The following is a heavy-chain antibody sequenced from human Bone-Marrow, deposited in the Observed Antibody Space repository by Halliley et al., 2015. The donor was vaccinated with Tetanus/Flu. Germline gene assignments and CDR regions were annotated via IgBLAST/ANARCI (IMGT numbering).Heavy chain of an antibody. J-gene: IGHJ4*02. CDR2: IDYSGSA. D-gene: IGHD3-22*01. V-gene: IGHV4-34*01. CDR3: ARRFYYDEGIN. Sequence: KGLEWVGKIDYSGSADYNPSLKSRVPISVATSKNQIPLKLRSVTAADTAVYYCARRFYYDEGINWGQGTLVTVSS.